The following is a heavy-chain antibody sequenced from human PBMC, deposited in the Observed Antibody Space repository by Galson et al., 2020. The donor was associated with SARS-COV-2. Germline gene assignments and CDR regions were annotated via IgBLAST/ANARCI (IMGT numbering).Heavy chain of an antibody. J-gene: IGHJ3*02. D-gene: IGHD3-22*01. Sequence: SLKISCAASGFTFDDYAMHWVRQAPGKGLEWVSGISWNSGSIGYADSVQGRFTISRDNAKNSLYLQMNSLRAEDTALYYCAKFPLNSNYYDSSEGDAFDIWGQGTMVTVSS. CDR1: GFTFDDYA. CDR2: ISWNSGSI. CDR3: AKFPLNSNYYDSSEGDAFDI. V-gene: IGHV3-9*01.